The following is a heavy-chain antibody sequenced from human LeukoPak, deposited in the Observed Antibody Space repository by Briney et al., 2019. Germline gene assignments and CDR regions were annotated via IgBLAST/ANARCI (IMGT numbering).Heavy chain of an antibody. CDR3: AGGGPVVKDSFFDY. V-gene: IGHV3-7*01. D-gene: IGHD3-22*01. CDR1: GFSFSSYW. CDR2: IKQDGSEK. Sequence: PGGSLRLSCAASGFSFSSYWMSWVRQAPGKRLEWVANIKQDGSEKYYVDSVKGRFTISRDNAKNSLYLQMNSLRAEDTAVYYCAGGGPVVKDSFFDYWGQGTLVTVSS. J-gene: IGHJ4*02.